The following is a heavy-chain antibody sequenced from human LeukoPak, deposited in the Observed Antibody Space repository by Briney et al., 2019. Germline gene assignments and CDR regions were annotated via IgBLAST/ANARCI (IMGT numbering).Heavy chain of an antibody. J-gene: IGHJ4*02. CDR3: ARDRYSGRREGLGYYFDY. V-gene: IGHV3-30*04. D-gene: IGHD5-12*01. CDR1: GFPFSSYA. Sequence: GGSLRLSCAASGFPFSSYAMHWVRQAPGKGLEWVAVISYDGSNKYYADSVKGRFTISRDNSKNTLYLQMNSLRAEDTAVYYCARDRYSGRREGLGYYFDYWGQGTLVTVSS. CDR2: ISYDGSNK.